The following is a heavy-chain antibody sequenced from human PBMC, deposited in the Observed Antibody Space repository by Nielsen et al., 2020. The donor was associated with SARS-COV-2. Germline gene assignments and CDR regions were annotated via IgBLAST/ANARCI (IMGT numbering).Heavy chain of an antibody. J-gene: IGHJ4*02. CDR1: GFTFDDYA. D-gene: IGHD3-22*01. Sequence: SLKISCAASGFTFDDYAMHWVRQAPGKGLEWVSGISRDSGSIDYVDSVKGRFTISRDNAKNSLYLQMNSLRAEDTALYYCAKIGEPYSSGYVDYWGQGTLVTVSS. V-gene: IGHV3-9*01. CDR3: AKIGEPYSSGYVDY. CDR2: ISRDSGSI.